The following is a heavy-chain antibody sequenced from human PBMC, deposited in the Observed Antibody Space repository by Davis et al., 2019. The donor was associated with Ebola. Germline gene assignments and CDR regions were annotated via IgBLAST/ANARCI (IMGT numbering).Heavy chain of an antibody. V-gene: IGHV4-4*02. D-gene: IGHD2-15*01. Sequence: GSLRLSCVVSGYSLTRANWWSWVRQSPGKGLEWIGEIYSTGSTNYNPSLRSRVTMSVDKSKNQFSLKLSSVTAADTAVYYCARALGYCRFDPWGQGTLVTVSS. CDR2: IYSTGST. CDR3: ARALGYCRFDP. CDR1: GYSLTRANW. J-gene: IGHJ5*02.